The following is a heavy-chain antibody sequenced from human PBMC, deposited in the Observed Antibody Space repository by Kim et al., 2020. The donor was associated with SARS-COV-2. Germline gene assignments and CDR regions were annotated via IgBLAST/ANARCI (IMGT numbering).Heavy chain of an antibody. Sequence: SVKGRFTISRDNSKDTLYLQMSSLRAEDTAVYYCARGREENDYYGMDVWGQGTTVTVS. J-gene: IGHJ6*02. V-gene: IGHV3-30*07. CDR3: ARGREENDYYGMDV.